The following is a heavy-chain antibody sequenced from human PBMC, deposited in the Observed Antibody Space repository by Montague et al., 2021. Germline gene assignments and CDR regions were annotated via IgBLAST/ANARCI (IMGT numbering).Heavy chain of an antibody. J-gene: IGHJ6*02. Sequence: SETLSLTCTVSGGSISSSSYYWGWIRQPPGKGLEWIGSIYYSGSTYYNPSLKSRLTISVDTSKNQFSLKLSSVTAADTAVYYGVVTPSLSYHGMDVWGQGTTVTVSS. V-gene: IGHV4-39*01. CDR3: VVTPSLSYHGMDV. CDR2: IYYSGST. CDR1: GGSISSSSYY. D-gene: IGHD4-23*01.